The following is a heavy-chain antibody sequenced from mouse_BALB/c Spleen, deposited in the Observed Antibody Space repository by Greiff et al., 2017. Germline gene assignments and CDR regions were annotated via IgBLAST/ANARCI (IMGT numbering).Heavy chain of an antibody. D-gene: IGHD2-10*01. CDR3: ARSENPTTPSGSAMDY. CDR2: IWWDDDK. Sequence: QVQLQQSGPGILKPSQTLSLTCSFSGFSLSTSGMGVGWIRQPSGKGLEWLAHIWWDDDKYYNPSLKSQLTISKDTSRNQVFLKITSVDTADTATYYCARSENPTTPSGSAMDYWGQGTSVTVSS. J-gene: IGHJ4*01. CDR1: GFSLSTSGMG. V-gene: IGHV8-8*01.